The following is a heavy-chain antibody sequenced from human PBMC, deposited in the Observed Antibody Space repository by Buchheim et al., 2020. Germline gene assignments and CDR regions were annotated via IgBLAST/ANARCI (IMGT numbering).Heavy chain of an antibody. V-gene: IGHV3-73*02. D-gene: IGHD1-26*01. CDR3: TRPGWELLSYSYYYMDV. CDR2: IRSKANSYAT. CDR1: GFTFSGSA. J-gene: IGHJ6*03. Sequence: EVQLVESGGGLVQPGGSLKLSCAASGFTFSGSAMHWVRQASGKGLEWVGRIRSKANSYATAYAASVKGRFTISRDDSKNTAYLQMNSLKTEDTAVYYCTRPGWELLSYSYYYMDVWGKGTT.